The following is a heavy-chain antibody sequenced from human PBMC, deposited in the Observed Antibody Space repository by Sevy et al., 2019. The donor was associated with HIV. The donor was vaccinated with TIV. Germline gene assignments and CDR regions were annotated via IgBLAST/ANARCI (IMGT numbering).Heavy chain of an antibody. CDR3: AKDRYEGSGYYPEGAFDI. D-gene: IGHD3-22*01. V-gene: IGHV3-11*05. Sequence: GGSLRLSCAASGFTFSDYYMSWIRQAPGKGLEWVSYMSSGTSYTNYADSVKGRFTISRDNSKNTLYLQMSSLRAEDTAVYYCAKDRYEGSGYYPEGAFDIWGQGTKVTVSS. CDR1: GFTFSDYY. CDR2: MSSGTSYT. J-gene: IGHJ3*02.